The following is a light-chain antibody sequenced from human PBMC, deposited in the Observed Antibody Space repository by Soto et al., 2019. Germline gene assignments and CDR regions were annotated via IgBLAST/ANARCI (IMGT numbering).Light chain of an antibody. CDR1: SSNIGAGYD. V-gene: IGLV1-40*01. Sequence: QSVLTQPPSVSGAPGQRVTISCTGSSSNIGAGYDVHWYQQLPGTAPKLLIYGNSNRPSGVPDRFSGSKSGTSASVAITGLQAEDEADYYCQSYDSRLSGYVIFGGGTKLTVL. CDR2: GNS. CDR3: QSYDSRLSGYVI. J-gene: IGLJ2*01.